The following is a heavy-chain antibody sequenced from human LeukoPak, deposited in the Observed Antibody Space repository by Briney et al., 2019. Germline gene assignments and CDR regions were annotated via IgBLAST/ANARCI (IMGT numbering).Heavy chain of an antibody. CDR2: ISYSGNT. D-gene: IGHD6-19*01. CDR3: ARDGGWEKGLDDC. Sequence: SQTLSLTCTVSGGSISSGGYYWSWIRQPPGKGLEWIGSISYSGNTYYNPSLKSRVTISVDTSKNQFSLKLSSVTAADTAIYYCARDGGWEKGLDDCWGQGTLVTVSS. J-gene: IGHJ4*02. V-gene: IGHV4-39*07. CDR1: GGSISSGGYY.